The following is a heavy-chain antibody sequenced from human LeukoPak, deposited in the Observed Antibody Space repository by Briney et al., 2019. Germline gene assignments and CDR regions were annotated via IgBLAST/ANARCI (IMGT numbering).Heavy chain of an antibody. CDR2: IYPGGST. J-gene: IGHJ4*02. Sequence: PSQTLSLTCAVSGGSISSGGYAWSWIRQPPGKGLEWIGFIYPGGSTYYNPSLKSRVTLSVDVSKNQFSLKLSSVTAADTAVYYCAGDDYGSGKAGFWGQGTLVTVSS. D-gene: IGHD3-10*01. V-gene: IGHV4-30-2*01. CDR1: GGSISSGGYA. CDR3: AGDDYGSGKAGF.